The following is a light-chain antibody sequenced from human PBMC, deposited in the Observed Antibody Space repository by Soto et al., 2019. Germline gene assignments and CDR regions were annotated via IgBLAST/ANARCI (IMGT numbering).Light chain of an antibody. J-gene: IGKJ1*01. Sequence: DIQMTQSPSFVSASVGDRVTITCRASQAVSTWLAWYQQKPGDAPKLLIYAASTLQSGVPSRFSGSGSGTDFTLTIRSLQPEDFATYYCQHYNSYSEAFGQGTKVELK. V-gene: IGKV1-12*01. CDR3: QHYNSYSEA. CDR2: AAS. CDR1: QAVSTW.